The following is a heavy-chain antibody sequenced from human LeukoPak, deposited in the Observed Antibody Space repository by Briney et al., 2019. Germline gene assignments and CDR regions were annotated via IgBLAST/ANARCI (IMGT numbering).Heavy chain of an antibody. CDR2: ISYDGSNK. CDR1: GFTFSSYG. D-gene: IGHD4-17*01. Sequence: PGGSLRLSCAASGFTFSSYGMHWVRQAPGKGLEWVAVISYDGSNKYYADSVKGRFTISRDNSKNTLYLQMNSLRAEDTAVYYCAKFPTVTTAGEFLSDYWGQGTLVTVSS. V-gene: IGHV3-30*18. J-gene: IGHJ4*02. CDR3: AKFPTVTTAGEFLSDY.